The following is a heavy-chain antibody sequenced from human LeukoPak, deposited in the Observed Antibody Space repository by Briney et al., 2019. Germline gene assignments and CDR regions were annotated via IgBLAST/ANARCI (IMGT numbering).Heavy chain of an antibody. J-gene: IGHJ4*02. D-gene: IGHD3-3*01. Sequence: GGSLRLSCAASGFTFGNYWMNWVRQAPGKGPEWVANIKEDGREEYYMDSVKGRFTISRDNAKNSLYLQMNSLRVEDTALYWCARESGRAGGDYWGQGTLVTVSS. CDR3: ARESGRAGGDY. CDR2: IKEDGREE. CDR1: GFTFGNYW. V-gene: IGHV3-7*01.